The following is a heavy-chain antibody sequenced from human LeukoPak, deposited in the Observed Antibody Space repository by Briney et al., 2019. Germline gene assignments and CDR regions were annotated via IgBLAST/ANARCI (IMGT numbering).Heavy chain of an antibody. CDR1: GGTFSSYA. Sequence: SVKVSCKASGGTFSSYAISWVRQAPGQGREWMGRIIPILGIANYAQKCQGRVTITADKSTSTAYMELSSLRSEDTAVYYCARGDFWSGYTYYYYGMDVWGQGTTVTVSS. CDR3: ARGDFWSGYTYYYYGMDV. V-gene: IGHV1-69*04. CDR2: IIPILGIA. D-gene: IGHD3-3*01. J-gene: IGHJ6*02.